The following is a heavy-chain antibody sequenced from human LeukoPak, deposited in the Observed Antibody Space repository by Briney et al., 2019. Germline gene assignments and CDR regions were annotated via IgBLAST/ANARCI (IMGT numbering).Heavy chain of an antibody. V-gene: IGHV3-23*01. CDR2: IRGSGGST. J-gene: IGHJ5*02. CDR3: AKGPGYYDSSGYHL. CDR1: GFTFSSYA. Sequence: GGSLRLSCAASGFTFSSYAMSWVRQAPGKGLEWVSAIRGSGGSTYYADSVKGRFTISRDNSKNTLYLQMNSLRAEDTAVYYCAKGPGYYDSSGYHLWGQGTLVTVSS. D-gene: IGHD3-22*01.